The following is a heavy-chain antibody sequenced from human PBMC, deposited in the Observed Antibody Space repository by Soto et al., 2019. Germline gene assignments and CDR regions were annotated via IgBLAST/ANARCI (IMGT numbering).Heavy chain of an antibody. J-gene: IGHJ4*02. Sequence: EVQLVESGGGLVKPGGSLRLSCAASGFTFSSYSMNWVRQAPGKGLEWVSSISSSSSYIYYADSVKGRFTISRDNAKNSLYLQMNSLRADDTAVYYCARIVMAATRDAYFDYWGQGTLVTVSS. CDR3: ARIVMAATRDAYFDY. CDR1: GFTFSSYS. D-gene: IGHD2-15*01. CDR2: ISSSSSYI. V-gene: IGHV3-21*01.